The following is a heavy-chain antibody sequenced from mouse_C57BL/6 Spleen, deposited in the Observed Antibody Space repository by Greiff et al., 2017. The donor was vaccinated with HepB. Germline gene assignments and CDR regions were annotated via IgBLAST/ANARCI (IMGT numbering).Heavy chain of an antibody. V-gene: IGHV5-17*01. Sequence: EVQLQESGGGLVKPGGSLKLSCAASGFTFSDYGMHWVRQAPEKGLEWVAYISSGSSTIYYADTVKGRFTISRDNAKNTLFLQMTSLRSEDTAMYYCARRAYYGTPFDYWGQGTTLTVSS. CDR2: ISSGSSTI. J-gene: IGHJ2*01. CDR1: GFTFSDYG. CDR3: ARRAYYGTPFDY. D-gene: IGHD1-1*01.